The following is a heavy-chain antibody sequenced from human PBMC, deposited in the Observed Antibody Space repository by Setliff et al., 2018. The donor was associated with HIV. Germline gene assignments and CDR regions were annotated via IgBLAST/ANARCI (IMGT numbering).Heavy chain of an antibody. J-gene: IGHJ6*03. Sequence: PSETLSLTCTVSGDSINSYYWSWIRQPAGKGLEWIGRIYTSGSTNYNPYLKSRVTISVDTSKNQFSLKLSSVTAADTAVYYCAREGRAYCGGDCYYMDVWGKGTTVTVSS. CDR1: GDSINSYY. D-gene: IGHD2-21*01. CDR2: IYTSGST. CDR3: AREGRAYCGGDCYYMDV. V-gene: IGHV4-4*07.